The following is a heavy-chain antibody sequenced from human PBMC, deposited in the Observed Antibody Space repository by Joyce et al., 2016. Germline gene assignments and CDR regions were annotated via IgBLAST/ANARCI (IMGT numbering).Heavy chain of an antibody. CDR1: GYSFSDSY. Sequence: QVNLVQSGAEVKKPGASVKVSCKASGYSFSDSYIHGVRQAPGQGLQGMGQINPYTGDTIDAQKFQGRVTLTRDTFISTVYMEGSRLGSDDTGVYFCARGPMPPYAFDVWGQGTLVTVST. CDR3: ARGPMPPYAFDV. J-gene: IGHJ3*01. V-gene: IGHV1-2*05. CDR2: INPYTGDT. D-gene: IGHD2-2*01.